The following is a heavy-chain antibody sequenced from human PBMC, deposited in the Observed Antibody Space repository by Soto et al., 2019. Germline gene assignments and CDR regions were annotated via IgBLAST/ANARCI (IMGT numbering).Heavy chain of an antibody. J-gene: IGHJ4*02. CDR2: INAGNGNT. D-gene: IGHD3-3*01. CDR1: GYTFTSYA. Sequence: QVQLVQSGAEVKKPGASVKVSCNASGYTFTSYAMHWVRQAPGQRLEWMGWINAGNGNTKYSQKFQGRVTITRDTSASTAYMELSSLRSEDTAVYYCARDPLIDDLRTFDYWGQGTLVTVSS. CDR3: ARDPLIDDLRTFDY. V-gene: IGHV1-3*01.